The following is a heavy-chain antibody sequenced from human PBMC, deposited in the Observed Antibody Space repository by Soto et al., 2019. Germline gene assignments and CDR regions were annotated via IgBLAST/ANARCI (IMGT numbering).Heavy chain of an antibody. Sequence: PGGSLRLSCAASGFTFSSYAMSWVRQAPGKGLEWVSAISVSGGSTYYADSVKGRFTISRDNSKNTLYLQMNSLRAEDTAVYYCAKAWGAAVAARFDYWGQGTLVTVAS. D-gene: IGHD6-19*01. CDR3: AKAWGAAVAARFDY. CDR1: GFTFSSYA. V-gene: IGHV3-23*01. CDR2: ISVSGGST. J-gene: IGHJ4*02.